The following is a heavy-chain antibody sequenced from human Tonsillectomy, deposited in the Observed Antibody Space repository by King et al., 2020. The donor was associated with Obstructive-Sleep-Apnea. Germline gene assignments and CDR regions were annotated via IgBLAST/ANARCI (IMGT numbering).Heavy chain of an antibody. V-gene: IGHV4-34*01. CDR1: GGSFSDYY. CDR2: INHSGST. CDR3: ARVLGAAGPDYYFDY. Sequence: VQLQQWGTGLLKPSETLSLTCAVYGGSFSDYYCSWIRQPPGKELEWIGEINHSGSTNFNPSLKSRVTISVDTSRNQFSLKRHSVTAADTAVYYCARVLGAAGPDYYFDYWGQGTLFTVSS. J-gene: IGHJ4*02. D-gene: IGHD1-26*01.